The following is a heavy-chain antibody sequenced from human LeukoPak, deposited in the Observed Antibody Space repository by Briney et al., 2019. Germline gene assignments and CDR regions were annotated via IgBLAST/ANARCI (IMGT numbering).Heavy chain of an antibody. CDR3: ASENTQYYYYYGMDV. CDR1: GFTVSSNY. Sequence: PGGSLRLSCAASGFTVSSNYMSWVRQAPGMGLEWVSVIYSGGSTYYADSVKGRFTISRDNSKNTLYLQMNSLRAEDTAVYYCASENTQYYYYYGMDVWGQGTTVTVSS. CDR2: IYSGGST. J-gene: IGHJ6*02. V-gene: IGHV3-66*01.